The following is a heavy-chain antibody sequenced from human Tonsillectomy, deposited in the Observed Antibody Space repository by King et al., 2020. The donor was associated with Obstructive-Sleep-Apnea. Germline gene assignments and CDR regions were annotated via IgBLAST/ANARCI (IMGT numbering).Heavy chain of an antibody. D-gene: IGHD2-15*01. Sequence: VQLQESGRRLVKPSETLSLTCTVSGDSVSGHYWNWIRQSPGKGLEWIGYIYFSGSTNYNPSLYRLVTISLDASKNEFSLKLTSVTAADTATYFCARGYCSGGSCSTGWFGPWGQGTLVTVSS. CDR3: ARGYCSGGSCSTGWFGP. J-gene: IGHJ5*02. CDR1: GDSVSGHY. CDR2: IYFSGST. V-gene: IGHV4-59*08.